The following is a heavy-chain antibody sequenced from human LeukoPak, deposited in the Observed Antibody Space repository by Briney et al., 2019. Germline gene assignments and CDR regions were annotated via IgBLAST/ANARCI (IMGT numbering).Heavy chain of an antibody. CDR3: AKGRAITMILGREPADY. CDR2: INPNSGAT. CDR1: GYTLTDYY. D-gene: IGHD3/OR15-3a*01. V-gene: IGHV1-2*02. J-gene: IGHJ4*02. Sequence: ASVKVSCKASGYTLTDYYLHWVRQAPGHGLKWMGWINPNSGATHYAQSFQARVTMTRDTSIGSGYMELTGLESADTAVYYCAKGRAITMILGREPADYWGQGTLVTVSS.